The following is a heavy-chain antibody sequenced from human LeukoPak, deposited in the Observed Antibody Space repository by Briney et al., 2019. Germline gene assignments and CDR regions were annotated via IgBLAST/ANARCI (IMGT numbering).Heavy chain of an antibody. CDR1: GFPFNTHD. CDR3: GKGRVSE. J-gene: IGHJ4*02. V-gene: IGHV3-23*01. Sequence: ARGSLRLSCAASGFPFNTHDMSWVRQAPGKGLEWVSRIIADGGATFYADSVRGRFTISRDNSRNTLDLQMNSLRVEDTAVYYCGKGRVSEWGQGTLVTVSS. D-gene: IGHD6-19*01. CDR2: IIADGGAT.